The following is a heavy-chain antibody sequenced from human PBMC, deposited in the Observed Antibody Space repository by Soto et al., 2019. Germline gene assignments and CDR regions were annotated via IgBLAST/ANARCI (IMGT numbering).Heavy chain of an antibody. Sequence: EVQLVESGGGLVQPGGSLRLSCVVSGFRFGDYAMHWVRQAPGKGLEWVSGISWNDANTEYAVFVRGRFTISRDNAKNSLFLQMNILSGEDTVLSYCAKDRLLTLTGVYYYYMDVGGKGTSVTVS. D-gene: IGHD3-16*01. J-gene: IGHJ6*03. CDR2: ISWNDANT. CDR3: AKDRLLTLTGVYYYYMDV. CDR1: GFRFGDYA. V-gene: IGHV3-9*01.